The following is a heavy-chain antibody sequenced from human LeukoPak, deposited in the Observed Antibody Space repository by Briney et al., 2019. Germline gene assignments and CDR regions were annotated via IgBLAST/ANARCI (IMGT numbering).Heavy chain of an antibody. J-gene: IGHJ4*02. CDR2: INPNSGGT. CDR1: GYTFTGYY. D-gene: IGHD6-19*01. CDR3: ARDTGYSSGWSPPDY. Sequence: GASVKVSCKASGYTFTGYYMHWVRQAPGQGLEWMGWINPNSGGTNYAQKFQGRVTMTRDTSISTAYMELSRLRSDDTAVYYCARDTGYSSGWSPPDYWGQGTLVTVSS. V-gene: IGHV1-2*02.